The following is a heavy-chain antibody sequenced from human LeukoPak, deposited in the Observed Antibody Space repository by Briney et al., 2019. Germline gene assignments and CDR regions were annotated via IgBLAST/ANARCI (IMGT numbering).Heavy chain of an antibody. CDR3: AIVPAARSVPWFDP. Sequence: SETLSLTCTVSGGSISSSSYYWGWIRQPPGKGLVWIGSIYYSGSTYSNSSLKRLATISVDTSKNQFSLKLSSVTAADTAVYYCAIVPAARSVPWFDPWGQGTLVTVSS. CDR2: IYYSGST. J-gene: IGHJ5*02. D-gene: IGHD2-2*01. V-gene: IGHV4-39*07. CDR1: GGSISSSSYY.